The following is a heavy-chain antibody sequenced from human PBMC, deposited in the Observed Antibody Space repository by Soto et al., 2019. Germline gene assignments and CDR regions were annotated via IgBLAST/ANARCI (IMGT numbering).Heavy chain of an antibody. CDR3: ARGLGFMEWLTVNWFDP. CDR1: GASVSSGKYY. D-gene: IGHD3-3*01. J-gene: IGHJ5*02. V-gene: IGHV4-31*03. Sequence: QVQLQESGPGLVRPSQTLSLTCTVSGASVSSGKYYWSWIRQHPGEGLEWIGYISYRGTTFYTPSLKSRVAISVDTSKNQFSLKLTSVTAADTAVYYCARGLGFMEWLTVNWFDPWGQGTLVTVSS. CDR2: ISYRGTT.